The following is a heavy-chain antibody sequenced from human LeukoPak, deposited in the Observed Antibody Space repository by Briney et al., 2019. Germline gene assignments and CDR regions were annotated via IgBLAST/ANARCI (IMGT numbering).Heavy chain of an antibody. Sequence: PGGSLRLSCAASGFTFSSYGMHWVRQAPGKGLEWVAFIRYDGSNKYYADSVKGRFTISRDNSKNTLYLQMNSLRAEDTAMYYCAKASQGGYSYGSGYFDYWGQGTLVTVSS. CDR2: IRYDGSNK. CDR1: GFTFSSYG. V-gene: IGHV3-30*02. J-gene: IGHJ4*02. D-gene: IGHD5-18*01. CDR3: AKASQGGYSYGSGYFDY.